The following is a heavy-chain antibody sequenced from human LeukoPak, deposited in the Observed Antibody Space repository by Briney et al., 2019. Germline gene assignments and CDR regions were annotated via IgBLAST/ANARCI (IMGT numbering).Heavy chain of an antibody. J-gene: IGHJ4*02. D-gene: IGHD1-26*01. V-gene: IGHV3-7*01. CDR3: ARDEDLGSYSGSYFDS. CDR1: GFTVSSNY. CDR2: IKPDESER. Sequence: PGGSLRLSCAASGFTVSSNYMSWVRQAPGKGLEWVANIKPDESERYYVDSVKGRFTISRDNAKSSLYLQMNSLRAEDTAVYFCARDEDLGSYSGSYFDSWGQGTLVTVSS.